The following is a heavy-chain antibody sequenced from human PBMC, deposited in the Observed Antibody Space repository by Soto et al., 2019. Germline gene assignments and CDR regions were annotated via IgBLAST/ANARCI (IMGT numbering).Heavy chain of an antibody. V-gene: IGHV4-59*01. Sequence: PSETLSLTCTVSGGSISSYYWSWIRQPPGKGLEWIGYIYYSGSTNYNPSLKSRVTISVDTSKNQFSLKLSSVTAADTAVYYCARGLSTSSYYGMDVWGQGTTVTVSS. CDR1: GGSISSYY. D-gene: IGHD2-2*01. CDR3: ARGLSTSSYYGMDV. J-gene: IGHJ6*02. CDR2: IYYSGST.